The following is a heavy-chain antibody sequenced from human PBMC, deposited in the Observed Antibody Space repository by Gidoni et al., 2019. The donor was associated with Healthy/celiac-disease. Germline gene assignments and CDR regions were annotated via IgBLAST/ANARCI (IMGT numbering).Heavy chain of an antibody. CDR3: AKVALPPRYYDILTGYLDY. CDR2: ISYDGSNK. CDR1: GFTLSSYG. Sequence: QVQLVESGGGVVQPGRSLRLSCAASGFTLSSYGMHWVRQAPGKGLEWVAVISYDGSNKYYADSVKGRFTISRDNSKNTLYLQMNSLRAEDTAVYYCAKVALPPRYYDILTGYLDYWGQGTLVTVSS. J-gene: IGHJ4*02. D-gene: IGHD3-9*01. V-gene: IGHV3-30*18.